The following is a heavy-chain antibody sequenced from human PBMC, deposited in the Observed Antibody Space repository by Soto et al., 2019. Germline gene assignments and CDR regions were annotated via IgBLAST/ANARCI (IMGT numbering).Heavy chain of an antibody. CDR1: GYTFTSYG. Sequence: QVPLVQSGAEVKKPGASVKVSCKASGYTFTSYGISWVRQAPGQGLEWMGWISAYNGNTNYAQKLQGRVTMTTDTSTSTAYMELRSLRSHDTAVHYCARVGDYIWGSYRLYYFDYWGQGTLVTVSS. CDR2: ISAYNGNT. CDR3: ARVGDYIWGSYRLYYFDY. V-gene: IGHV1-18*01. D-gene: IGHD3-16*02. J-gene: IGHJ4*02.